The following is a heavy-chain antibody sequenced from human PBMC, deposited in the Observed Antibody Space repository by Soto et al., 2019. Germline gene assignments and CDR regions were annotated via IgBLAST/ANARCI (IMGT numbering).Heavy chain of an antibody. J-gene: IGHJ6*02. CDR3: ARVVLRFLVADYYYYYGMDV. CDR2: IIPIFGTA. Sequence: SVKVSCKASGGTFSSYAISWVRQAPGQGLEWMGGIIPIFGTANYAQKFQGRVTITADESTSTAYMELSSLRSEDTAVYYCARVVLRFLVADYYYYYGMDVWGQGTTVTVSS. CDR1: GGTFSSYA. D-gene: IGHD3-3*01. V-gene: IGHV1-69*13.